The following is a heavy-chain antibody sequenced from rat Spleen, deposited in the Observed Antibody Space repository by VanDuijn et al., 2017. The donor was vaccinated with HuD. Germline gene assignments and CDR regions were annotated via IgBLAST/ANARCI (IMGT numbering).Heavy chain of an antibody. CDR2: ISYDGSST. CDR1: GFTFSNYD. J-gene: IGHJ1*01. D-gene: IGHD1-11*01. Sequence: EVQLVESGGGLVQPGRSMKLSCAASGFTFSNYDMAWVRQAPTKGLEWVASISYDGSSTYYRDSVKGRFTISRDNAKSTLYLQMDSLRSEGTATYYCTTGGYGGSGYFDFWGPGTMVTVSS. V-gene: IGHV5-20*01. CDR3: TTGGYGGSGYFDF.